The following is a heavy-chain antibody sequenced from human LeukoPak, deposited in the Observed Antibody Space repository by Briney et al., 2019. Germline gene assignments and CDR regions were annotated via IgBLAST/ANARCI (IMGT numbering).Heavy chain of an antibody. CDR2: IKEDGSEK. CDR3: ASGRQLGY. D-gene: IGHD6-13*01. V-gene: IGHV3-7*01. J-gene: IGHJ4*02. Sequence: GGSLRLSCAASGFTFSNYWMSWVRQAPGKGLEWVANIKEDGSEKYYVDSVKGRFTISRDNARNSLYLQMNSLRAEDTAVYYCASGRQLGYWGQGTLVIVSS. CDR1: GFTFSNYW.